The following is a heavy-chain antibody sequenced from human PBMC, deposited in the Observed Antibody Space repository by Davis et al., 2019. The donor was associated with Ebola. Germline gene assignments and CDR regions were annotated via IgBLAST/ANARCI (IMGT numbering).Heavy chain of an antibody. Sequence: GESLKISCAASGFTFSSYSMNWVRQAPGKGLEWVSAISGSGGSTYYADSVKGRFTISRDNSKNTLYLQMNSLRAEDTAVYYCARDSTYYDSSGYYGPGLDYWGQGTLVTVSS. D-gene: IGHD3-22*01. CDR1: GFTFSSYS. CDR2: ISGSGGST. V-gene: IGHV3-23*01. CDR3: ARDSTYYDSSGYYGPGLDY. J-gene: IGHJ4*02.